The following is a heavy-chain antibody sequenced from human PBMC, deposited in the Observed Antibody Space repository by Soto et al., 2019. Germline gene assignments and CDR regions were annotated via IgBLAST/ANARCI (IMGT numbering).Heavy chain of an antibody. CDR3: ASSGYRIGGTGIDI. V-gene: IGHV4-31*03. CDR1: GGSISSGGYY. Sequence: SETLSLTCTVSGGSISSGGYYWSWIRQHPGKGLEWIGYIYYSGSTYYNPSLKSRVTISVDTSKNQFSLKLSSVTAADTAVYYCASSGYRIGGTGIDIWGQGTMVTVSS. D-gene: IGHD3-22*01. J-gene: IGHJ3*02. CDR2: IYYSGST.